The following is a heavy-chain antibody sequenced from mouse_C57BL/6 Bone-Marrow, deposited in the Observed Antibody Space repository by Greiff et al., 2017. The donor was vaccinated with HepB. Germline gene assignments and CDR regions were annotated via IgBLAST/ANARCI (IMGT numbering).Heavy chain of an antibody. V-gene: IGHV5-6*02. CDR3: ARRGYGSSHWYFDV. CDR1: GFTFSSYG. J-gene: IGHJ1*03. D-gene: IGHD1-1*01. CDR2: ISSGGSYT. Sequence: EVKVVESGGDLVKPGGSLKLSCAASGFTFSSYGMSWVRQTPDKRLEWVATISSGGSYTYYPDSVKGRFTISRDNAKNTRYLQMSSLKSEDTAMYYCARRGYGSSHWYFDVWGTGTTVTVSS.